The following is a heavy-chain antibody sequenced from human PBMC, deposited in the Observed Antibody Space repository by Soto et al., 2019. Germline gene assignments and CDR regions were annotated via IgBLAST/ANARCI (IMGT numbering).Heavy chain of an antibody. CDR1: GGTFSGYA. J-gene: IGHJ3*02. D-gene: IGHD4-17*01. Sequence: SVKVSCKXSGGTFSGYAISWVRQAPGQGLEWMGGIIPIFGTANYAQKFQGRVTITADESTSTAYMELSSLRSEDTAVYYCAREGDYGGNSAGAFDIWGQGTMVTVSS. CDR3: AREGDYGGNSAGAFDI. CDR2: IIPIFGTA. V-gene: IGHV1-69*13.